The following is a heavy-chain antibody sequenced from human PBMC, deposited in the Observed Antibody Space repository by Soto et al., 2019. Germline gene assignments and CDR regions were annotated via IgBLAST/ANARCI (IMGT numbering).Heavy chain of an antibody. V-gene: IGHV1-2*02. CDR1: GYTFTGYY. J-gene: IGHJ4*02. D-gene: IGHD2-15*01. CDR3: ARDLRRLRGTLTHSDY. CDR2: INPNSGGT. Sequence: ASVKVSCKASGYTFTGYYMHWVRQAPGQGLEWMGWINPNSGGTNYAQKFQGRVTMTRDTSISTAYMELSRLRSDDTAVYYCARDLRRLRGTLTHSDYWGQGTLVTVSP.